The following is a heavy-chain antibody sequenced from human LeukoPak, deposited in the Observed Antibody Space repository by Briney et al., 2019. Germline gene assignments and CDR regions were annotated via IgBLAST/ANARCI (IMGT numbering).Heavy chain of an antibody. CDR1: GFTFSIYG. CDR3: ARDSQAYCSGGRCSMFDY. V-gene: IGHV3-30*03. J-gene: IGHJ4*02. CDR2: IAEEGKTT. Sequence: GGSLRLSCAASGFTFSIYGMHWVRQAPGKGLEWVGVIAEEGKTTYYADSVKGRFTISRDNSRNTLYLQMNSLRAEDTAVYYCARDSQAYCSGGRCSMFDYWGQGNLVTVSS. D-gene: IGHD2-15*01.